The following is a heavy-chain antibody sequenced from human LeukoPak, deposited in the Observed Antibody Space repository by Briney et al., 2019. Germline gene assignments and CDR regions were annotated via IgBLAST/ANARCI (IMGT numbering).Heavy chain of an antibody. D-gene: IGHD3-22*01. CDR1: GGSISSYY. Sequence: PSETLSLTCTVSGGSISSYYWSWIRQPPGKGLEWIGYIYYSGSTNYNPSLKSRVTISVDTSKNQFSLKLSSVTAADTAVYYCARDGLLLPDAFDIWGQGTMVTVSS. CDR3: ARDGLLLPDAFDI. CDR2: IYYSGST. J-gene: IGHJ3*02. V-gene: IGHV4-59*01.